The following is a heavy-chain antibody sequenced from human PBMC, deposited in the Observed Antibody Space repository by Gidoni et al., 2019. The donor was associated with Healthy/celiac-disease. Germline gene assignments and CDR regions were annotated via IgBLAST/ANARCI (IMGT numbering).Heavy chain of an antibody. Sequence: EVQLVESGGGLVQPGGSLRLPCAASGFTFSSYSMNWVRQAPGKGLEWVSDISSSSGTIYYADSVKGRFTISRDNAKNSLYLQMNSLRDEDTAVFYCARDRRGWRRSFDYWGQGTVVTVSS. J-gene: IGHJ4*02. CDR2: ISSSSGTI. CDR3: ARDRRGWRRSFDY. CDR1: GFTFSSYS. V-gene: IGHV3-48*02. D-gene: IGHD6-19*01.